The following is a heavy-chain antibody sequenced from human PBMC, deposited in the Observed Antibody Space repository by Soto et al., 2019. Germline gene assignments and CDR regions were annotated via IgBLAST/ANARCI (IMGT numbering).Heavy chain of an antibody. CDR1: GFSFSHYA. CDR3: VSPHSESSNAFDL. Sequence: LRLSCAASGFSFSHYAMHWVRQPPGKGLEWVALISYDGENQYFTDSVRGRFTISRDNSKTAVYLEMNDLRLDDTATYYCVSPHSESSNAFDLWGQGTLATVSS. D-gene: IGHD3-10*01. J-gene: IGHJ5*02. V-gene: IGHV3-30*04. CDR2: ISYDGENQ.